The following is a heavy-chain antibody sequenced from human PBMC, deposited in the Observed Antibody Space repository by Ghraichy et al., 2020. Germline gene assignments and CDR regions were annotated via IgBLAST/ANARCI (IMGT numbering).Heavy chain of an antibody. CDR2: IYYSGST. J-gene: IGHJ4*02. V-gene: IGHV4-39*07. D-gene: IGHD6-19*01. CDR1: GGSISSSSYY. Sequence: SETLSLTCTVSGGSISSSSYYWGWIRQPPGKGLEWIGSIYYSGSTYYNPSLKSRVTISVDTSKNQFSLKLSSVTAADTAVYYCAGFSGWYLRKQTTPEGRGDYWGQGTLVTVSS. CDR3: AGFSGWYLRKQTTPEGRGDY.